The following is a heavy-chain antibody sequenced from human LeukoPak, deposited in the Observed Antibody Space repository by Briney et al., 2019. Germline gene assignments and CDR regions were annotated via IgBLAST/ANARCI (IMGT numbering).Heavy chain of an antibody. CDR3: AREPGDTSYYFDY. V-gene: IGHV4-34*01. Sequence: PSETLSLTCAVYGGSFSGYYWSWIRQPPGKGLEWIGEINHSGSTNYNPSLKSRVTTSVDTSKNQFSLKLSSVTAADTAVYYCAREPGDTSYYFDYWGQGTLVTVSS. D-gene: IGHD1-14*01. J-gene: IGHJ4*02. CDR1: GGSFSGYY. CDR2: INHSGST.